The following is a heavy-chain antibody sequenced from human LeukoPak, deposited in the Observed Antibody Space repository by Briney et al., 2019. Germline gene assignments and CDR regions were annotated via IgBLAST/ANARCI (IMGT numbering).Heavy chain of an antibody. D-gene: IGHD5-24*01. V-gene: IGHV4-39*02. Sequence: PSETLSFTCNVSGGSLSSSSYYWGWIRQPPGKGLEWIGSFYYSGSTDYNPSLKTRVTISVDTSKNQFSLKLSSVTAADTAVYYCARDGYNYGYYYYYMDVWGKGTTVTISS. CDR3: ARDGYNYGYYYYYMDV. CDR1: GGSLSSSSYY. CDR2: FYYSGST. J-gene: IGHJ6*03.